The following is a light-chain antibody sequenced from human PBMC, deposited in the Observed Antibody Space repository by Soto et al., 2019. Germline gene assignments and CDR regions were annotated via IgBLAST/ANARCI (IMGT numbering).Light chain of an antibody. J-gene: IGKJ1*01. CDR1: QNIASW. CDR2: KAS. CDR3: QQYSSFTT. Sequence: DIQMTQPPSTLSASVGDRVTITCRASQNIASWLAWYQQKPGKAPTLLIYKASNVQSGVPSRISGRGSGTEFTLSISSLQPDYFASYYCQQYSSFTTFGQGTKVDI. V-gene: IGKV1-5*03.